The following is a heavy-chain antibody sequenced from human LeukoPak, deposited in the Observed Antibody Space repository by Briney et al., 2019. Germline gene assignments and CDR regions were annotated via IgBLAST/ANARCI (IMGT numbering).Heavy chain of an antibody. J-gene: IGHJ3*01. CDR2: IYPGDSGP. Sequence: GESLKISCKVSGYSSTSYCFGWVGQMPGKSLEGMGIIYPGDSGPTYSPSFQGQVTISVDKSINTAYLQWSSLQASDTAMYYCGMSGDRVPLQDDVFDVWGQGTMVTVST. D-gene: IGHD2-15*01. CDR1: GYSSTSYC. V-gene: IGHV5-51*03. CDR3: GMSGDRVPLQDDVFDV.